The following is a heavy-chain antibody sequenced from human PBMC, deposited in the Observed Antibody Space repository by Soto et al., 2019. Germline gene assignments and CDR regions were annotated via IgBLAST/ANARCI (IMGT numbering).Heavy chain of an antibody. Sequence: QVQLVESGGGVVQPGRSLRLSCAASGFTFSSYGMHWVRQAPGKGLEWVAVISYDGSNKYYADSVKGRFTISRDNSKNPLSLQMNSLRAEDTAVYYCAKDGLRFLEWLSYFDYWGQGTLVTVSS. J-gene: IGHJ4*02. CDR2: ISYDGSNK. CDR3: AKDGLRFLEWLSYFDY. V-gene: IGHV3-30*18. CDR1: GFTFSSYG. D-gene: IGHD3-3*01.